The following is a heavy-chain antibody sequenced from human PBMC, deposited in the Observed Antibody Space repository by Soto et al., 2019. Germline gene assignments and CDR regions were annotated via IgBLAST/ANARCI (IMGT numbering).Heavy chain of an antibody. D-gene: IGHD1-1*01. CDR2: MNPNSGNT. CDR1: GYTFTSYD. J-gene: IGHJ6*03. Sequence: QVQLVQSGAEVKKPGASVKVSCKASGYTFTSYDINWVRQATGQGLEWMGWMNPNSGNTGYAQKFQGRVTMTRNTSISTAYMDLSSLRSEDTAVYYCARGVHGWKVGGYYYYMDVWGKGTTVTVSS. V-gene: IGHV1-8*01. CDR3: ARGVHGWKVGGYYYYMDV.